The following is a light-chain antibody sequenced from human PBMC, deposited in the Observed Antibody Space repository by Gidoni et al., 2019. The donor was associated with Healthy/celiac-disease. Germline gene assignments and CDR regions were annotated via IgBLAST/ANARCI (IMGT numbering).Light chain of an antibody. CDR3: QSADSSGTYVV. Sequence: SYELTQPPSVSVSPGKTARITCSGDALPKQYAYWYQQKPVQAPVLVIYKDSERPSGIPERFSGSSSGTTVTLTISGVQAEDEADYYCQSADSSGTYVVFGGGTKLTVL. J-gene: IGLJ2*01. CDR1: ALPKQY. CDR2: KDS. V-gene: IGLV3-25*03.